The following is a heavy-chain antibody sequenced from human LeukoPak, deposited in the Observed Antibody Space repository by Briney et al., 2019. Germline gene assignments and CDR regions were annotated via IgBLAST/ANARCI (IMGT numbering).Heavy chain of an antibody. Sequence: GGSLRLSCAVSGFTFSSYTMNWVRQAPGKGLEWVSYISGGSSTIYYADSVKGRFTISRDNAKNSLYLQMNSLRAEDTAVYYCARVRDAYSYFDYWGQGTLVTVSS. V-gene: IGHV3-48*01. J-gene: IGHJ4*02. D-gene: IGHD2-21*01. CDR3: ARVRDAYSYFDY. CDR2: ISGGSSTI. CDR1: GFTFSSYT.